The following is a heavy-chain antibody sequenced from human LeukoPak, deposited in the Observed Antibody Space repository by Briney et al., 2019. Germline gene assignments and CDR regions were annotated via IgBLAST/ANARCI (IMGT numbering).Heavy chain of an antibody. V-gene: IGHV4-30-4*08. J-gene: IGHJ4*02. CDR3: ARVSTWLVRIDN. D-gene: IGHD6-19*01. Sequence: SETLSLTCSVSGGSINSGDYYWSWIRQPPGKGLEWIGYIYYSGTTYYNPSLESRVTMSVDTSKNQFSLRLSSVTAADTAVYYCARVSTWLVRIDNWGQGTLVTVSS. CDR1: GGSINSGDYY. CDR2: IYYSGTT.